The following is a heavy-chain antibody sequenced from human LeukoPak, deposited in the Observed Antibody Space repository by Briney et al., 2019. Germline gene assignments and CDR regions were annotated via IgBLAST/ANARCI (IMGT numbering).Heavy chain of an antibody. CDR1: GDSITSYY. J-gene: IGHJ3*02. CDR2: IYYSGST. CDR3: AREFVTGDGTFDI. V-gene: IGHV4-59*01. Sequence: PSETLSLTCTVSGDSITSYYWSWIRQPPGKGLEWIGYIYYSGSTNCNPSLKSRITISIGTSKNQYSLKLRSVTAADTAVYYCAREFVTGDGTFDIWGERTMVSVSS. D-gene: IGHD7-27*01.